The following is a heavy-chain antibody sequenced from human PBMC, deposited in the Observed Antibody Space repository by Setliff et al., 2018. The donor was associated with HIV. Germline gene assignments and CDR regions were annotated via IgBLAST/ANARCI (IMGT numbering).Heavy chain of an antibody. J-gene: IGHJ4*02. CDR1: GGSISSYY. V-gene: IGHV4-4*09. D-gene: IGHD2-15*01. Sequence: SETLSLTCTVSGGSISSYYWSWIRQPPGKGLEWIGYIYTSGSTNYNPSLKSRVTISVDTSKNQFSLKLSSVTAADTAVYYRAREAAHCSGDTCQFTFDSWGQGTLVTVSS. CDR2: IYTSGST. CDR3: AREAAHCSGDTCQFTFDS.